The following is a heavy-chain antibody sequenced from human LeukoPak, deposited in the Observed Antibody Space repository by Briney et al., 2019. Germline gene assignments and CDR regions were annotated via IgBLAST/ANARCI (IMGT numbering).Heavy chain of an antibody. J-gene: IGHJ4*02. CDR2: IYTSGST. CDR3: ARTGGRTIFWSGSYYFDY. Sequence: PSETLSLTCTVSGVSISSYYWSWIRQPAGKGLEWIGRIYTSGSTNYNPSLKSRVTMSVDTSKNQFSLKLSSVTAADTAVYYCARTGGRTIFWSGSYYFDYWGQGTLVTVSS. V-gene: IGHV4-4*07. D-gene: IGHD3-3*01. CDR1: GVSISSYY.